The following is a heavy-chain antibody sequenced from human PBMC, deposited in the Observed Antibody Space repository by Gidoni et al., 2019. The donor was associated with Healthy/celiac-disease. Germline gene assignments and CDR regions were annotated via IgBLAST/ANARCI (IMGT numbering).Heavy chain of an antibody. Sequence: QVQLVQSGAEVKKPGASVKVSCKASGYTFTSYAMHWVRQAPGQRLEWMGWINAGNGNTKYSQKFQGRVTITRDTSASTAYMELSSLRSEDTAVYYCARGYSGSLEGTDYYYYMDVWGKGTTVTVSS. CDR3: ARGYSGSLEGTDYYYYMDV. CDR1: GYTFTSYA. J-gene: IGHJ6*03. D-gene: IGHD1-26*01. V-gene: IGHV1-3*01. CDR2: INAGNGNT.